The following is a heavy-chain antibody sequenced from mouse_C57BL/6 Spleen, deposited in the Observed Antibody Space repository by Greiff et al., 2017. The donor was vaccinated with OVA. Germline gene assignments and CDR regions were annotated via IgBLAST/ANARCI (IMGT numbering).Heavy chain of an antibody. CDR3: ARGGGDYDWYFDV. Sequence: VQLQQSGPELVKPGASVKISCKASGYAFSSSWMNWVKQRPGKGLEWIGRIYPGDGDTNYNGKFKGKATLTADKSSSTAYMQLSSLTSEDSAVYFCARGGGDYDWYFDVWGTGTTVTVSS. J-gene: IGHJ1*03. D-gene: IGHD2-4*01. CDR1: GYAFSSSW. CDR2: IYPGDGDT. V-gene: IGHV1-82*01.